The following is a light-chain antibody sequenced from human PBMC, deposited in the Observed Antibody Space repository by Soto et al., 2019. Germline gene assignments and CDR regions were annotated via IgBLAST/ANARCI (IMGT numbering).Light chain of an antibody. V-gene: IGLV1-44*01. CDR2: INT. Sequence: QSVRTQQPSASGTPGKRDTIACSGSSSNIGSHTVNWYQPIPGTAPRLLIYINTQRPSGVHDRFSCSKSGTSASLAISGLHSEYEAYYYCAAWDTSRNGVVFGGGTKQTVL. J-gene: IGLJ2*01. CDR1: SSNIGSHT. CDR3: AAWDTSRNGVV.